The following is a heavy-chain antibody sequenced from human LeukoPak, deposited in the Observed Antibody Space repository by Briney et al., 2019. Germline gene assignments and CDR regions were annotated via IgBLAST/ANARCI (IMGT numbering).Heavy chain of an antibody. V-gene: IGHV1-69*13. CDR1: GGTFSRYV. CDR2: IIHIFCTA. Sequence: SVPVSCKGCGGTFSRYVISWVRQAPGKGLEWMGGIIHIFCTANYAQKFQGRVTITADESPSKAYMELSSQRAEDTDVYYCASGYYDILPGYPKDFDYWGQGTLVTVSS. CDR3: ASGYYDILPGYPKDFDY. J-gene: IGHJ4*02. D-gene: IGHD3-9*01.